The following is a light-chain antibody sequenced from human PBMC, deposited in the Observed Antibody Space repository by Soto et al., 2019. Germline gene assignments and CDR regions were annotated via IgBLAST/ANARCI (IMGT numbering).Light chain of an antibody. J-gene: IGKJ1*01. CDR2: DAS. Sequence: EIVMTQSPATLSVSPGERVTLSCRASQSVSSRLAWYQQKPGQSPRLLIYDASTLQSGVPSRFSGSGPGTDFTLTISCLQSEDFATYYCQQYYSYPWTFGQGTKVDIK. V-gene: IGKV3-15*01. CDR1: QSVSSR. CDR3: QQYYSYPWT.